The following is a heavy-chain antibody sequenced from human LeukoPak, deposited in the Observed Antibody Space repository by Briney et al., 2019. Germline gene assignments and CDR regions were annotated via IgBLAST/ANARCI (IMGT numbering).Heavy chain of an antibody. D-gene: IGHD2-21*01. J-gene: IGHJ4*02. CDR3: ARHYSSDPFDY. CDR1: GASISSYY. CDR2: IDYSGST. Sequence: SETLSLTCSVSGASISSYYWSWIRQPPGKGLEWIGYIDYSGSTNYSPSLKSRVTISADTSKNQLSLKLTSLTAPDTALYFCARHYSSDPFDYWGQGTLVTVSS. V-gene: IGHV4-59*08.